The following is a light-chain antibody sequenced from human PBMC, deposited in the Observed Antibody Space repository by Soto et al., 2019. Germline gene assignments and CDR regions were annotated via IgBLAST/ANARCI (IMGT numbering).Light chain of an antibody. CDR1: QDIASA. CDR3: QLHIT. CDR2: DAS. V-gene: IGKV1-13*02. Sequence: AIQLTQSPSSLSASVGDRITITCRASQDIASALAWYQQKPGKAPKLLIYDASSLRSGVSSRFSGSGSGTDFTLTISSLQPEDFATYYCQLHITFGQGTRLEI. J-gene: IGKJ5*01.